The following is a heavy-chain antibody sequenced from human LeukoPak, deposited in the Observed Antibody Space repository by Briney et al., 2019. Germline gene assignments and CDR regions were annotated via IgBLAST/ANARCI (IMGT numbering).Heavy chain of an antibody. D-gene: IGHD6-13*01. Sequence: SETLSLTCAVYGGSFSGYYWSWIRQPPGKGLEWIGEINHSGSTNYNPSLKSRVTISVDTSKNQFSLKLSSVTAADTPVYYCARASSSWYSLSRYYYYMDVWGKGTTVTVSS. V-gene: IGHV4-34*01. CDR1: GGSFSGYY. CDR3: ARASSSWYSLSRYYYYMDV. J-gene: IGHJ6*03. CDR2: INHSGST.